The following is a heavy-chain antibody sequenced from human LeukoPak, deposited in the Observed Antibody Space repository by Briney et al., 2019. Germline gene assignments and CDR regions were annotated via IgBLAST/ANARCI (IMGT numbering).Heavy chain of an antibody. CDR3: AKERYNWNDKGFDP. J-gene: IGHJ5*02. CDR2: IRYDGSNK. V-gene: IGHV3-30*02. D-gene: IGHD1-20*01. CDR1: GFTFDDYG. Sequence: GGSLRLSCAASGFTFDDYGMSWVRQAPGKGLEWVAFIRYDGSNKYYADSVKGRFTISRDNSKNTLYLQMNSLRAEDTAVYYCAKERYNWNDKGFDPWGQGTLVTVSS.